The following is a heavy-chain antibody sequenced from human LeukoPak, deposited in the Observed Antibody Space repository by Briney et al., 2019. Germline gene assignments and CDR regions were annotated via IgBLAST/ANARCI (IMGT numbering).Heavy chain of an antibody. CDR3: ARGGSSSTLDY. V-gene: IGHV1-8*03. J-gene: IGHJ4*02. CDR1: GYTFTSYD. CDR2: MNPNSGNT. Sequence: ASVKVSCKASGYTFTSYDINWVRQATGQGLEWMGWMNPNSGNTGYAQKLQGTVTITRNTSISTAYMELSSLRSEDTAVYYCARGGSSSTLDYWGQGTLVTVSS. D-gene: IGHD6-6*01.